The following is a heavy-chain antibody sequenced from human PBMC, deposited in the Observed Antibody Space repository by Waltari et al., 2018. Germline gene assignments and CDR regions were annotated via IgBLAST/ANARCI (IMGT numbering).Heavy chain of an antibody. J-gene: IGHJ6*02. CDR2: MNPNSGNT. D-gene: IGHD3-3*01. V-gene: IGHV1-8*01. CDR1: GYTFTSYD. CDR3: ARNFYDFWSGYPYYYYGMDV. Sequence: QVQLVQSGAEVKKPGASVKVSCKASGYTFTSYDINWVRQATGQGLEWMGWMNPNSGNTGYAQKFQGRVTMARNSSISTAYMVLSSLRSEDTAVYYCARNFYDFWSGYPYYYYGMDVWGQGTTVTVSS.